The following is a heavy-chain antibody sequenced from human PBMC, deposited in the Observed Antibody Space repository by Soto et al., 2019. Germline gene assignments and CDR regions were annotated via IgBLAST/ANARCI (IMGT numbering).Heavy chain of an antibody. CDR1: GYTFTSYG. CDR3: AAITMVRGVIGPIDY. CDR2: ISAYNGNT. Sequence: ASVKVSCKASGYTFTSYGISWVRQAPGQGLEWMGWISAYNGNTNYAQKLQGRVTMTTDTSTSTAYMELRSLRSDDTAVYYCAAITMVRGVIGPIDYWGQGTLVTV. D-gene: IGHD3-10*01. J-gene: IGHJ4*02. V-gene: IGHV1-18*01.